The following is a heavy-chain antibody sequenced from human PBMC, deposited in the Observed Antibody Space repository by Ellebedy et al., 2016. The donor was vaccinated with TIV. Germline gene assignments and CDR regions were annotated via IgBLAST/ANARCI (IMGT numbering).Heavy chain of an antibody. V-gene: IGHV3-30-3*01. D-gene: IGHD2-2*01. J-gene: IGHJ6*02. CDR3: ARETIVVVPAAIYYYGMDV. CDR2: ISYDGSNK. CDR1: GFTFSSYA. Sequence: GGSLRLXXAASGFTFSSYAMHWVRQAPGKGLEWVAVISYDGSNKYYADSVKGRFTISRDNSKNTLYLQMNSLRAEDTAVYYCARETIVVVPAAIYYYGMDVWGQGTTVTVSS.